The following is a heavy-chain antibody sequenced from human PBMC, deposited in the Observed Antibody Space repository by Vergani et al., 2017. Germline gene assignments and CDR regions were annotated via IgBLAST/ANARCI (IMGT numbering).Heavy chain of an antibody. CDR3: ARGLGKWERYDYYYYMDV. D-gene: IGHD1-26*01. J-gene: IGHJ6*03. Sequence: QVQLQQWGGGLLKPSETLSLTCVVNGGSFTSYHWTWIRQSPGEGLEWVGDIDHTGRPDYNPSLKSRLTMSVDKSRNQFSLKLNSVTAADTAVYYCARGLGKWERYDYYYYMDVWGKGTTVTVSS. CDR1: GGSFTSYH. V-gene: IGHV4-34*01. CDR2: IDHTGRP.